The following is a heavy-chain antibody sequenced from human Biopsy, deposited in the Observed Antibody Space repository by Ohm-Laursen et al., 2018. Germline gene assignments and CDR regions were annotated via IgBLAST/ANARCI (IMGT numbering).Heavy chain of an antibody. J-gene: IGHJ4*02. V-gene: IGHV1-46*01. Sequence: SSVKVSCTISGYIFTELSIHWVRQAPGQGLEWMGIINPGGNSTAYTQNFQGRVTMTWDTSTTTVYMELSSLRSEDTAVYYCVLASFDYWGQGTLVTVPS. CDR1: GYIFTELS. CDR2: INPGGNST. CDR3: VLASFDY.